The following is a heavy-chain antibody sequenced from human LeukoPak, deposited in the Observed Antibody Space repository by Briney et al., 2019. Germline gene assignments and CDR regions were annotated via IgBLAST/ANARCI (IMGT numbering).Heavy chain of an antibody. Sequence: GGSLRLSCEGSGFTFSNYWMGWVRRAPGKGLQWVANIKTDGSEKYYVDSLKGRFTISRDNAKNSLYLQMNSLRAEDTAVYYCARDGHYDILTGYFQDWGQGTLVTVSS. D-gene: IGHD3-9*01. CDR2: IKTDGSEK. V-gene: IGHV3-7*01. CDR1: GFTFSNYW. J-gene: IGHJ1*01. CDR3: ARDGHYDILTGYFQD.